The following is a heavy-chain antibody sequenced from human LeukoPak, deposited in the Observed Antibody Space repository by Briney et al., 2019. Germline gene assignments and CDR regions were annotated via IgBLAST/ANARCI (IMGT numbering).Heavy chain of an antibody. V-gene: IGHV6-1*01. D-gene: IGHD5-24*01. CDR3: VRGNYNFDY. Sequence: HSQTLSLTCAISGESVSRTGTSWNWVRQSPSRGLEWLGRTYYRSQRYYEYALSVKSRIIVAPDTSKNQFSLQLNSVTPEDTAVYYCVRGNYNFDYWGQGSLVTVSS. CDR1: GESVSRTGTS. J-gene: IGHJ4*02. CDR2: TYYRSQRYY.